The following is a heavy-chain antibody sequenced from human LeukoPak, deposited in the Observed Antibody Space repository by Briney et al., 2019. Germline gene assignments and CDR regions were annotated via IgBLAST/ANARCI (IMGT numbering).Heavy chain of an antibody. CDR3: ARDLMSVGFDY. V-gene: IGHV3-30-3*01. D-gene: IGHD2-8*01. CDR2: ISYDGSNK. CDR1: GFTFSSYA. J-gene: IGHJ4*02. Sequence: PGGSLRLSCAASGFTFSSYAMHWVRQAPGKGLEWVAVISYDGSNKYYADSVKGRFTISRDNSKNTLYPQMNSLRAEDTAVYYCARDLMSVGFDYWGQGTLVTVSS.